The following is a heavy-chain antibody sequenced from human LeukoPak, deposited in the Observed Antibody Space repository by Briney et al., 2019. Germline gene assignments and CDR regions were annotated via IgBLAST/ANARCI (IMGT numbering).Heavy chain of an antibody. J-gene: IGHJ4*02. V-gene: IGHV4-59*11. CDR2: IYYAGTT. CDR3: AGEVVMRSYYYFDY. CDR1: IDSLSSHY. D-gene: IGHD2-21*01. Sequence: PLGSLCLTRAVSIDSLSSHYRSWIRQPPARGLEWVGYIYYAGTTNYNPSLQSRVTLSVDTSKSQLSLRLSSVTAADTPVYYCAGEVVMRSYYYFDYWGQGNLITVS.